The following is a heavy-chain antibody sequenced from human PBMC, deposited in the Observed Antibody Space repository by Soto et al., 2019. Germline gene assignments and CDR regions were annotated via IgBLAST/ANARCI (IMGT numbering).Heavy chain of an antibody. CDR3: ARANTGPSRGSVYYYYGMDV. Sequence: QVQLVQSGTEVKKPGSSVKVSCKASGGTFSSNAISWVRQAAGQGLEWMGGIIPILDTAKYAQKFQGRVTITGDKSTSTAYMEVGSLRSEDTAVYYCARANTGPSRGSVYYYYGMDVWGQGTTVTVSS. V-gene: IGHV1-69*06. CDR1: GGTFSSNA. J-gene: IGHJ6*02. CDR2: IIPILDTA. D-gene: IGHD2-2*01.